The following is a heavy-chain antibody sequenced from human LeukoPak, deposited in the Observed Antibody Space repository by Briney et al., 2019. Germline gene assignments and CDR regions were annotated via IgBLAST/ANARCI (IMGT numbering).Heavy chain of an antibody. J-gene: IGHJ3*02. Sequence: PSETLSLTCTVSGGSISSSSYYWGWIRQPPGKGLEWIGSIYYSGSTYYNPSLKSRVTISVDTSKNQFSLKLSSVTAADTAVYYCARHEKWLAYDAFDIWGQGTMVTVSS. CDR1: GGSISSSSYY. V-gene: IGHV4-39*01. D-gene: IGHD6-19*01. CDR2: IYYSGST. CDR3: ARHEKWLAYDAFDI.